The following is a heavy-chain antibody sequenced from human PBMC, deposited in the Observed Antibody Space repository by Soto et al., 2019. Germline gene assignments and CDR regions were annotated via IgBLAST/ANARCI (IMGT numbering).Heavy chain of an antibody. V-gene: IGHV3-9*01. CDR2: ISWNSGSI. CDR1: GFTFDDYA. J-gene: IGHJ4*02. Sequence: EVQLVESGGGLVQPGRCLRLSCAASGFTFDDYAMHWVRQAPGKGLEWVSGISWNSGSIGYADSVKGRFTISRDNAKNSLYLQMNSLRAEDTALYYCAKGGRGYSSSWYFDYWGQGTLVTVSS. D-gene: IGHD6-13*01. CDR3: AKGGRGYSSSWYFDY.